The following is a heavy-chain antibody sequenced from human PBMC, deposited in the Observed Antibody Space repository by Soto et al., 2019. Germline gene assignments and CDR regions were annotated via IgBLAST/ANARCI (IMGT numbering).Heavy chain of an antibody. CDR2: IYYSGTT. CDR3: ARGGIAVAGTLFDY. J-gene: IGHJ4*02. D-gene: IGHD6-19*01. V-gene: IGHV4-39*07. Sequence: SETLSLTCAVSGGSISSGSYYWGWVRQPPGKGLEWIGSIYYSGTTNYNPSLKSRVTISVDTSKNQFSLKLSSVTAADTAVYYCARGGIAVAGTLFDYWGQGTLVTVSS. CDR1: GGSISSGSYY.